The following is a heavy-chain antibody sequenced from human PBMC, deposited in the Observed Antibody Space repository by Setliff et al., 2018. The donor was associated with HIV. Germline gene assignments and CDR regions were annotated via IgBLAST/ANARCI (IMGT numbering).Heavy chain of an antibody. Sequence: KPSETLSLTCTVSGGSISSSSYYWGWIRQPPGKGLQWIGSIYYRGSTYYNPSLKSRVTLSVDTSKNQFSLKLRSVTAADTALYYCARGRYRSRWYASDHYYIDVWGKGTTVTVSS. CDR2: IYYRGST. CDR1: GGSISSSSYY. J-gene: IGHJ6*03. V-gene: IGHV4-39*01. CDR3: ARGRYRSRWYASDHYYIDV. D-gene: IGHD6-13*01.